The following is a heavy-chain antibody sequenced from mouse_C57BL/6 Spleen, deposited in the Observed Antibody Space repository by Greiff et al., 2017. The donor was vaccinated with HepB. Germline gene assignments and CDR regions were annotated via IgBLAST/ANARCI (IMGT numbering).Heavy chain of an antibody. J-gene: IGHJ1*03. CDR3: ARDRRTYYSNYDWYFDV. V-gene: IGHV1-55*01. Sequence: QVQLQQPGAELVKPGASVKMSCKASGYTFTSYWITWVKQRPGQGLEWIGDIYPGSGSTNYNEKFKSKATLTVDTSSSTAYMQLSSLTSEDSAVYYCARDRRTYYSNYDWYFDVWGTGTTVTVSS. CDR1: GYTFTSYW. CDR2: IYPGSGST. D-gene: IGHD2-5*01.